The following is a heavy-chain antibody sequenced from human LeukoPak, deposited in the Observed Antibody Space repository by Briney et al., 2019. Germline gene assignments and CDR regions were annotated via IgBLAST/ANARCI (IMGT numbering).Heavy chain of an antibody. D-gene: IGHD3-10*01. CDR3: TTDLGTYYHGSQRLIPIDY. CDR2: IKSKTDGETT. Sequence: GGSLRLSCAASGFTFSSYAMHWVRQAPGKGLEWIGRIKSKTDGETTNYAEPVRGRFTISRDGSKSAVYLQMNSLKIEDTAVYYCTTDLGTYYHGSQRLIPIDYWGQGTLVTVSS. J-gene: IGHJ4*02. V-gene: IGHV3-15*01. CDR1: GFTFSSYA.